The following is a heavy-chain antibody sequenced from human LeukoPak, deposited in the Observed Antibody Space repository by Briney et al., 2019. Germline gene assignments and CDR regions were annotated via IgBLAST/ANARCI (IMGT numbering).Heavy chain of an antibody. J-gene: IGHJ4*02. D-gene: IGHD2-2*01. CDR1: GYIFPAYF. Sequence: ASVKVSCKAAGYIFPAYFMHWVRQAPGQGLEWMGRINPNGGDTNYAQKFQGRVTMASDTSISTAYMELNSLMSDDTAVYYCVRVGFTTSWSNFDYWGQGTLVTVSS. V-gene: IGHV1-2*06. CDR3: VRVGFTTSWSNFDY. CDR2: INPNGGDT.